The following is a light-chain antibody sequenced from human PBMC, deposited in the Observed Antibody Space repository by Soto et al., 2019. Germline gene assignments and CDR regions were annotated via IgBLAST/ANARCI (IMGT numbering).Light chain of an antibody. CDR1: QSISSSY. CDR2: GAS. CDR3: QQHDSSPWT. J-gene: IGKJ1*01. Sequence: EIVLTQSPGTRSVSPGERATLSCRASQSISSSYLAIAWYQQKPGQPPRLLIYGASSRATGIPDRFSGSGSATDFTLTISRLEPEDFAVYYCQQHDSSPWTFGQGTRVEIK. V-gene: IGKV3-20*01.